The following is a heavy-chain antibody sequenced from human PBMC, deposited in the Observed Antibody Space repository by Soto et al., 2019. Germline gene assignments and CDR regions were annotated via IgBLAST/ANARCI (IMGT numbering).Heavy chain of an antibody. CDR3: AKTLYYDFWSGPYYYYGMDV. CDR2: ISYDGSNK. CDR1: GFTFSSYG. Sequence: QVQLVESGGGVVQPGRSLRLSCAASGFTFSSYGMHWVRQAPGKGLEWVAVISYDGSNKYYADSVKGRFTISRDNSKNTLYLQMNSLRAEDTAVYYCAKTLYYDFWSGPYYYYGMDVWGQGTTVTVS. D-gene: IGHD3-3*01. V-gene: IGHV3-30*18. J-gene: IGHJ6*02.